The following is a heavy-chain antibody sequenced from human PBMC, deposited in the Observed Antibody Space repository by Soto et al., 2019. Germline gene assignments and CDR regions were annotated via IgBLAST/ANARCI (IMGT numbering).Heavy chain of an antibody. V-gene: IGHV3-43*01. D-gene: IGHD3-22*01. CDR1: GFTFDDYT. Sequence: PGGSLRLSCAASGFTFDDYTMHWVRQAPGKGLEWVSLISWDGGSTYYADSVKGRFTISRDNSKNSLYLQMNSLRTEDTALYYCAKERGYYRYRNADWYLDLWGRGTLVTVSS. CDR2: ISWDGGST. CDR3: AKERGYYRYRNADWYLDL. J-gene: IGHJ2*01.